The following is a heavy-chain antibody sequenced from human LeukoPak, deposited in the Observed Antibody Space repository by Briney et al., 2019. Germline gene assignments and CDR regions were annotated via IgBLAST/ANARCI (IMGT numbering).Heavy chain of an antibody. Sequence: GGSLRLSCSASGFIFRHYAVNWVRQSPGKGLEWVSGISGSGDSTYYADSVKGRFTVSRDNSKNTLYLQMNSLAAADTAVYFCAKALGDWPTTLDYWGRGTLVTVSS. J-gene: IGHJ4*02. V-gene: IGHV3-23*01. CDR2: ISGSGDST. CDR3: AKALGDWPTTLDY. CDR1: GFIFRHYA. D-gene: IGHD3-16*01.